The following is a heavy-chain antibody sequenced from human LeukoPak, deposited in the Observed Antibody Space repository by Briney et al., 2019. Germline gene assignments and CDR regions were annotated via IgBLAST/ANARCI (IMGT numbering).Heavy chain of an antibody. CDR3: ARRGGWLRFNWFDP. CDR2: INHSGST. D-gene: IGHD5-12*01. V-gene: IGHV4-34*01. CDR1: GGSFSGYY. Sequence: SETLSLTCAVYGGSFSGYYWSWIRQPPGKGLEWIGEINHSGSTNYNPSLKSRVTISVDTSKNQFSLKLSSMTAADTAVYYCARRGGWLRFNWFDPWGQGTLVTVSS. J-gene: IGHJ5*02.